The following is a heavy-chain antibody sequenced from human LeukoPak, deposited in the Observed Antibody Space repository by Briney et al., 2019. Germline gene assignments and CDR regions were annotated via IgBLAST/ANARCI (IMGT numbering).Heavy chain of an antibody. CDR3: AREVGFDC. J-gene: IGHJ4*02. V-gene: IGHV3-48*02. CDR1: GFTFSSYT. CDR2: ISGGSSTI. Sequence: STGSLRLSCAASGFTFSSYTMNWVRQAPGKGLEWVSYISGGSSTIYYADSVKGRFTISRDSAKNSLYLQMSSLSDEDTAVYYCAREVGFDCWGQGTLVTASS.